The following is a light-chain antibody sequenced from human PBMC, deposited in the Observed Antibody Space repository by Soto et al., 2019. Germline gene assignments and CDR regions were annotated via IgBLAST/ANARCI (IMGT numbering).Light chain of an antibody. CDR1: SSDVGGYNY. Sequence: QSVLTQPASVSGSPGQSLTISCTGTSSDVGGYNYVSWYQQHPGKAPKLMIYDVSNRPSGVSNRFSGSKSGNTASLTISGLQAEDEADYYCSSYTSSSTGVFGGGTQLTVL. V-gene: IGLV2-14*01. CDR2: DVS. CDR3: SSYTSSSTGV. J-gene: IGLJ2*01.